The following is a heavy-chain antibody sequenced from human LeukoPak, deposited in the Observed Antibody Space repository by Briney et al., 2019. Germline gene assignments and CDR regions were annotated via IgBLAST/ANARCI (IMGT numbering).Heavy chain of an antibody. D-gene: IGHD7-27*01. CDR3: ASANWVDAFDI. V-gene: IGHV4-59*01. CDR2: IYYSGST. Sequence: SETLSLTCTVSGGSISSYYWSWIRQPPGKGLEWIGYIYYSGSTNYNPSLKSRVTMSVDTSKNQFSLKLSSVTAADTAVYYCASANWVDAFDIWGQGTMVTVSS. J-gene: IGHJ3*02. CDR1: GGSISSYY.